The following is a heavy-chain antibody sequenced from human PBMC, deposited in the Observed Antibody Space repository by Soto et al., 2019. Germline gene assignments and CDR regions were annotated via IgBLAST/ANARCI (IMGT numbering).Heavy chain of an antibody. J-gene: IGHJ3*02. CDR3: TTEWAVAGTFFAFDI. CDR2: IKSKTDGGTT. V-gene: IGHV3-15*01. D-gene: IGHD6-19*01. CDR1: GFTFSNAW. Sequence: GGSLRLSCAASGFTFSNAWMSWVRQAPGKGLEWVGRIKSKTDGGTTDYAAPVKGRFTISRDDSKNTLYLQMNSLKTEDTAVYYCTTEWAVAGTFFAFDIWGQGTMVTVSS.